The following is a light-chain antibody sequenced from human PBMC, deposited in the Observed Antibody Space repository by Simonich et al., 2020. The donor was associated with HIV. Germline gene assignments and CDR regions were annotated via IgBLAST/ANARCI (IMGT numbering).Light chain of an antibody. CDR3: QQYNNWPRT. CDR2: GAS. V-gene: IGKV3-15*01. CDR1: TNVSSN. J-gene: IGKJ1*01. Sequence: EIVMTQSPATLSVSPGERATLSCRASTNVSSNLAWYQQKPGQAPRLLIYGASPRATGIPARFSGSGSGTEFTLTISSMQSEDFAVYYCQQYNNWPRTFGQGTKVEIK.